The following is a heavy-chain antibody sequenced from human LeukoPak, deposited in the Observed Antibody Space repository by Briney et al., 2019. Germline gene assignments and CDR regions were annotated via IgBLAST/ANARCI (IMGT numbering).Heavy chain of an antibody. CDR3: ARGPSGYHNT. J-gene: IGHJ4*02. Sequence: GGSLRLSCAASGFTFTSYAMSWVRQAPGKGLEWVSAISGSGRSTYYADSVKGRFTLSRDNSKNTVYLQMNSLRAEDTAVYYCARGPSGYHNTGGQGTLVTVSS. D-gene: IGHD5-12*01. V-gene: IGHV3-23*01. CDR1: GFTFTSYA. CDR2: ISGSGRST.